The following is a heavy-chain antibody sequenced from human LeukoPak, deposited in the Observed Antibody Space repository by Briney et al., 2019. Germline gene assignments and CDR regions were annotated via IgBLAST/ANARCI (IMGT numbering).Heavy chain of an antibody. CDR3: AKDRESSSRPYFFDY. Sequence: GGSLRLSCAASGFTFSSYAMSWVRQAPGKGLEWVSAISGSGGSTYYADSVKGRFTISRDNSKDTLYLQMNSLRAEDTAVYYCAKDRESSSRPYFFDYWGQGTLVTVSS. V-gene: IGHV3-23*01. D-gene: IGHD6-6*01. CDR2: ISGSGGST. CDR1: GFTFSSYA. J-gene: IGHJ4*02.